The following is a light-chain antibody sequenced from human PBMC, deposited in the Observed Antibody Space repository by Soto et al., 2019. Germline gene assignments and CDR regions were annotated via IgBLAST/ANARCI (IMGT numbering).Light chain of an antibody. V-gene: IGKV1-39*01. J-gene: IGKJ1*01. CDR3: QQSYTTPQSWT. CDR1: HSISTF. Sequence: DIQMTQSPSSLSASVGDRVTITCRASHSISTFLNWYQQKPGKAPKLLIYAASTLQSGVPSGFSGSGSGTDFALTISSLQPEDFATYFFQQSYTTPQSWTFGQGTKVEIK. CDR2: AAS.